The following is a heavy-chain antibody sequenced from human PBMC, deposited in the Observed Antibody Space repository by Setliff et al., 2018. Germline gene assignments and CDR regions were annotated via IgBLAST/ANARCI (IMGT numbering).Heavy chain of an antibody. Sequence: ASVKVSCKASGYTFTSYALHWVRQAPGQSLEWMGWINAGNGNTKYSQKFQGRVTLTRDTSASTAFMELSSLRSEDTAVYYCAAPFGDLYDANTYYYGMDVWGQGTTVTVSS. D-gene: IGHD3-10*01. CDR2: INAGNGNT. V-gene: IGHV1-3*01. CDR1: GYTFTSYA. J-gene: IGHJ6*02. CDR3: AAPFGDLYDANTYYYGMDV.